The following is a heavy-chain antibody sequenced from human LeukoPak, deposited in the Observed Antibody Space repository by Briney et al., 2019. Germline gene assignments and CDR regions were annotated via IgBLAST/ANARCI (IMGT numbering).Heavy chain of an antibody. D-gene: IGHD3-22*01. V-gene: IGHV1-69*06. CDR3: ARQSSGYYYFDY. CDR2: IIPIFGTA. CDR1: GGTFSSYA. J-gene: IGHJ4*02. Sequence: SVKVSCKASGGTFSSYAISWVRQAPGQGLEWMGRIIPIFGTANYAQKFQGRVTITADKSTSTAYMELSSLRSEDTAVYYCARQSSGYYYFDYWGQGALVTVSS.